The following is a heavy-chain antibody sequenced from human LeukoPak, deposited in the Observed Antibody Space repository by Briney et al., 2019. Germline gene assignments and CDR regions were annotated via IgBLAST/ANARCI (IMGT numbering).Heavy chain of an antibody. Sequence: PSETLSLTCTVSGGSISSYYWSWIRQPPGKGLEWIGYIYYSGSTSYNPSLKSRVTISVDTSKNQFSLKLSSVTAADPAVYYCATPTRYWSYSDLWGRGTLLPVSS. CDR1: GGSISSYY. D-gene: IGHD3-3*01. V-gene: IGHV4-59*01. J-gene: IGHJ2*01. CDR3: ATPTRYWSYSDL. CDR2: IYYSGST.